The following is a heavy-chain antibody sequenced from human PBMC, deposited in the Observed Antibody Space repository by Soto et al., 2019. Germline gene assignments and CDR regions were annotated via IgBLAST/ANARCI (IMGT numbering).Heavy chain of an antibody. Sequence: EVQLVESGGGLVQPGRSLRLSCAASGFTFDDYAMNWVRQAPGKGLEWVSGISWNSGTIGYVDSVKGRFTISRDNAKNSLYLQMNSLRTEDTALYYCAKDLSALGGLDAFDVWGQGTMVTVSS. CDR1: GFTFDDYA. V-gene: IGHV3-9*01. CDR2: ISWNSGTI. CDR3: AKDLSALGGLDAFDV. J-gene: IGHJ3*01. D-gene: IGHD2-15*01.